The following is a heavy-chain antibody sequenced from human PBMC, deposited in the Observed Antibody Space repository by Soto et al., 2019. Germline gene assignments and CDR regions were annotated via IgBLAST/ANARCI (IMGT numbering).Heavy chain of an antibody. CDR2: IEHNGNN. J-gene: IGHJ4*02. V-gene: IGHV4-34*01. D-gene: IGHD2-21*01. CDR3: ARDFRYFPY. CDR1: GGTFSGYF. Sequence: PSETLSLTXAVYGGTFSGYFWSWVRQPPGQGLEWIGEIEHNGNNNINPSLKSRVTLSVDTSKNQISLTLTSVTAADTAVYYCARDFRYFPYWGQGTQVTVSS.